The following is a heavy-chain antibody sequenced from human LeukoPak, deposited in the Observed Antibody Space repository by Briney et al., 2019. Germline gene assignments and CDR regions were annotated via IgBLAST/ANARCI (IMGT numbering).Heavy chain of an antibody. V-gene: IGHV1-2*02. D-gene: IGHD3-3*01. J-gene: IGHJ6*04. CDR2: INPNSGST. CDR3: ATWNSFSFWSGYPLRDV. Sequence: ASEKVCCKASGYTFTGYYMHRVRQAPVQIIKRMGSINPNSGSTNYAHKFQGRVTMTRDTSINTAYMEPSRLRSDDTAVYYCATWNSFSFWSGYPLRDVWAKGTTVTVSS. CDR1: GYTFTGYY.